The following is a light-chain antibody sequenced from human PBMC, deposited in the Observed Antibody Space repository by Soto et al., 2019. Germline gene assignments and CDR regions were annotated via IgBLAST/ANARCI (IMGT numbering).Light chain of an antibody. V-gene: IGKV1-39*01. CDR2: AAS. CDR1: QSISNF. Sequence: DIQMTQSPSSLSASVGDRVTITCRASQSISNFLNWYQHKLGKEPKLLIYAASSLQSGVPSRFSGSGSGTDFTLTISSLQPEDFATYYCQQSDSTPWTFGQGTKVEIK. J-gene: IGKJ1*01. CDR3: QQSDSTPWT.